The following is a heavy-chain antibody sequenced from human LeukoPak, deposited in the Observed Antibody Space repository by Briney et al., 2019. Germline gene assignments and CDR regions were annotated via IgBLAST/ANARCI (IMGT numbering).Heavy chain of an antibody. Sequence: SEALSLTCTASGGSISSYYWSWIRQPAGKGLEWIGRIHTSGSTNYNPSLKSRVTMSVDTSKNQFSLKLSSVTAADTAVYYCARDRYYYDSSGYYRLDYWGQGTLVTVSS. J-gene: IGHJ4*02. D-gene: IGHD3-22*01. V-gene: IGHV4-4*07. CDR2: IHTSGST. CDR1: GGSISSYY. CDR3: ARDRYYYDSSGYYRLDY.